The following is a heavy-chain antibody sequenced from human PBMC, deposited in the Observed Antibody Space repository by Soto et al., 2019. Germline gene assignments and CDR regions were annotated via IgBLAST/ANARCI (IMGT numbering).Heavy chain of an antibody. CDR2: IYYSGST. CDR1: GGSISSYH. D-gene: IGHD3-3*01. Sequence: SETLSLTCTVSGGSISSYHWSWIRQPPGKGLEWIGYIYYSGSTNYNPSLKSRVTISVDTSKNQFSLKLSSVTAADTAVYYCGRVREYYDFWSGPTKGSNWFDPWGQGTLVTVSS. V-gene: IGHV4-59*01. J-gene: IGHJ5*02. CDR3: GRVREYYDFWSGPTKGSNWFDP.